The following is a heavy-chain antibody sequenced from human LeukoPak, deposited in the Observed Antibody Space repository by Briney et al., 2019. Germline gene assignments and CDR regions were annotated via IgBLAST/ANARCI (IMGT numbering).Heavy chain of an antibody. CDR1: GGSISIGGYY. Sequence: PSETLSLTCTVSGGSISIGGYYWSWIRQHPGKGLEWIGYIYYSGSTYYNPSLKSRVTISVDTSKNQFSLKLSSVTAADTAVYYCARDCRIEQRRFDPWGQGTLVTVSS. D-gene: IGHD1-26*01. V-gene: IGHV4-31*02. J-gene: IGHJ5*02. CDR2: IYYSGST. CDR3: ARDCRIEQRRFDP.